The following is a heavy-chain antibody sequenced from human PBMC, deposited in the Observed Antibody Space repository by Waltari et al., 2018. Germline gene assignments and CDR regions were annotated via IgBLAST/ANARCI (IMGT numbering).Heavy chain of an antibody. CDR2: IYYSGST. CDR3: ARGIQPLLLNY. D-gene: IGHD2-21*02. CDR1: GGSISSSRYY. J-gene: IGHJ4*02. V-gene: IGHV4-39*07. Sequence: QLQLQESGPGLVKPSETLSLTCTVSGGSISSSRYYWGWIRQPPGKGLEWIGSIYYSGSTYYNPSLKSRVTISVDTSKNQFSLKLSSVTAADTAVYYCARGIQPLLLNYWGQGTLVTVSS.